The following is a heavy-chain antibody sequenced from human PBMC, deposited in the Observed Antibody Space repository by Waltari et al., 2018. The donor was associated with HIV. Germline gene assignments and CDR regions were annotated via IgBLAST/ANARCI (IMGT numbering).Heavy chain of an antibody. Sequence: QVQLVESGGGVVPPGGSLRLSCAASGFTFSTCAMHWVRQAPGKGLAGVADVSYDGSDKHYSESVKGRFTNDRDNSKNTVYLQLNSLGPEDTAAYYCAKDVRYWDGLFYVGHDGFDVWGQGTMVTVSS. CDR3: AKDVRYWDGLFYVGHDGFDV. CDR1: GFTFSTCA. J-gene: IGHJ3*01. V-gene: IGHV3-30-3*02. D-gene: IGHD3-3*01. CDR2: VSYDGSDK.